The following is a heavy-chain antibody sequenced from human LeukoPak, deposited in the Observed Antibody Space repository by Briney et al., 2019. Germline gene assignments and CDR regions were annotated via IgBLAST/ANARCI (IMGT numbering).Heavy chain of an antibody. D-gene: IGHD2/OR15-2a*01. J-gene: IGHJ3*02. Sequence: GGSLRLSCAASGFTFSTYVMAWVRQAPEKGLEWVSAISGSGGTTYYADSVKGRLTISRDNSRNTLYLQMNSLRAEDTAVYYCAKDQIVSLPDAFDMWGQGTMVTVSS. CDR3: AKDQIVSLPDAFDM. V-gene: IGHV3-23*01. CDR2: ISGSGGTT. CDR1: GFTFSTYV.